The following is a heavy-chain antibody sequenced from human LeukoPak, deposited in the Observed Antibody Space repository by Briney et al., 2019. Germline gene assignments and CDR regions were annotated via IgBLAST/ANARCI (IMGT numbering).Heavy chain of an antibody. Sequence: SETLSLTCTVSGGSISSGDYYWSWIRQPPGKGLDGIGYIYYSGSTYYNPSLKSRVTLSVDTSKHQFSLKLSSVTAAHTAVYYCARDRLPGPRWGQGTLVTVSS. D-gene: IGHD2-21*01. V-gene: IGHV4-30-4*01. CDR1: GGSISSGDYY. J-gene: IGHJ4*02. CDR2: IYYSGST. CDR3: ARDRLPGPR.